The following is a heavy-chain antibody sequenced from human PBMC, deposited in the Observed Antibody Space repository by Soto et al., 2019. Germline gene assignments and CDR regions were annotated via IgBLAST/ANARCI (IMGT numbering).Heavy chain of an antibody. CDR2: IYTSGST. CDR3: ARDGEVAAYYYGSGSPHYYYYGMDV. J-gene: IGHJ6*01. V-gene: IGHV4-4*07. CDR1: GGSISSYY. D-gene: IGHD3-10*01. Sequence: PSETLSLTCTVSGGSISSYYWSWIRQPAGKGLEWIGRIYTSGSTNYNPSLKSRVTMSVDTSKNQFSLKLSSVTAADTAVYYCARDGEVAAYYYGSGSPHYYYYGMDVW.